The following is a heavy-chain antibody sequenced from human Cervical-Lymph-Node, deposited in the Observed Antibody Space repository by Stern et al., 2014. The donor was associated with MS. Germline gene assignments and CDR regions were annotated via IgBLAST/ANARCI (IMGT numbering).Heavy chain of an antibody. D-gene: IGHD6-6*01. CDR1: GGFVSGGSYF. CDR2: IYSSGTT. V-gene: IGHV4-61*02. J-gene: IGHJ6*02. Sequence: QVQLQESGPGLVKPSQTLSLTCSVSGGFVSGGSYFWSWIRQPAGRGLEWIGRIYSSGTTNITPSLAVRFTIPLATSRNQYSLRLYSVTAADTAVYYWATIVARPGGLNYYYTGMDVWGQGITVTVSS. CDR3: ATIVARPGGLNYYYTGMDV.